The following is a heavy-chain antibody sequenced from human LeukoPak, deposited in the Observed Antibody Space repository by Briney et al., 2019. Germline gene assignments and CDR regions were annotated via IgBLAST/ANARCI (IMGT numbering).Heavy chain of an antibody. CDR1: GASISSSNW. CDR3: MRTYCSNISCFYFDY. D-gene: IGHD2-2*01. Sequence: PSETLSLTCAVSGASISSSNWWSWARQPPGKGLEWIGEIFHAGTTNYNPSLQSRVTISVDNSRNQFSLKLTSVTAADTAVYYCMRTYCSNISCFYFDYWGQGALVTVSS. J-gene: IGHJ4*02. CDR2: IFHAGTT. V-gene: IGHV4-4*02.